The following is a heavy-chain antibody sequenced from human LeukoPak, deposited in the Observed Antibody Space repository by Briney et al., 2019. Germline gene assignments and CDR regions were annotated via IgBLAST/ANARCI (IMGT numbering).Heavy chain of an antibody. CDR1: GYSFTNSY. V-gene: IGHV1-46*01. J-gene: IGHJ3*02. CDR2: INPSGDNT. D-gene: IGHD5-24*01. Sequence: ASVKVSCKPSGYSFTNSYIHWVRQPPGQRLEWRGLINPSGDNTNYAQNFQGRVTITSDTSAHTVYMELSSLRAEDTAIYYCARIGDGYNDAYDIWGQGTLVTVPS. CDR3: ARIGDGYNDAYDI.